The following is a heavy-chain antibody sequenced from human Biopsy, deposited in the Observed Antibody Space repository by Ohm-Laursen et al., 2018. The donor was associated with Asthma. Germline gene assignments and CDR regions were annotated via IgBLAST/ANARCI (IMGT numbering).Heavy chain of an antibody. D-gene: IGHD3-10*01. V-gene: IGHV3-53*01. J-gene: IGHJ4*02. CDR3: AKDERLYYGSDSKYMQPVPLGD. CDR2: IYSGGGT. CDR1: GFTVSTNG. Sequence: SLRLSCAASGFTVSTNGMSWVRQPPGKGLEWVSVIYSGGGTYYADSVQGRVTISRDNSKNTLSLQMNSLRAEDTAVYYCAKDERLYYGSDSKYMQPVPLGDWGQGTLVTVSS.